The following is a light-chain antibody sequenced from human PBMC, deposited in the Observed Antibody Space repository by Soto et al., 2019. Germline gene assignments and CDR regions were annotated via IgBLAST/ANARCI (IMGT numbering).Light chain of an antibody. J-gene: IGLJ1*01. CDR3: SSYKSSSTLAV. V-gene: IGLV2-14*01. CDR1: SSDGGGYNY. CDR2: EVS. Sequence: QSVLTQPAAVSLSPGQSITISCTGTSSDGGGYNYVSLYQQHPGKAAKRMIYEVSNRPSGVSNRFSGSKSGTTASLTISGLQAEHEDDYYCSSYKSSSTLAVFGTGTKVTVL.